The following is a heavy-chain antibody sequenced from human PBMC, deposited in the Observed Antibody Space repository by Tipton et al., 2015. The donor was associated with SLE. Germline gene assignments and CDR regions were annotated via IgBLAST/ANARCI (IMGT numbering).Heavy chain of an antibody. Sequence: TLSLTCTVSGGSISSYYWSWIRQPPGKGPEWIGYIYYSGSTYYNPSLKSRVTISVDTSKNQFSLKLSSVTAADTAVYYCARHIPMYYYDSSGYYYDYWGQGTLVTVSS. J-gene: IGHJ4*02. CDR3: ARHIPMYYYDSSGYYYDY. CDR2: IYYSGST. V-gene: IGHV4-59*08. D-gene: IGHD3-22*01. CDR1: GGSISSYY.